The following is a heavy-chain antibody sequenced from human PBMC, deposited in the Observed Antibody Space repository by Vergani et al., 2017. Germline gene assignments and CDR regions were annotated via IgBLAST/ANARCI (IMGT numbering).Heavy chain of an antibody. CDR1: GYTFTSYG. CDR2: ISAYNGNT. Sequence: QVQLVQSGAEVKKPGSSVKVSCKASGYTFTSYGISWVRQAPGQGLEWMGWISAYNGNTNYAQKFQGRVTITADKSTSTAYMELSSLRSEDTAVYYCARDKARYYGSGSYYDYWGQGTLVTVSS. J-gene: IGHJ4*02. V-gene: IGHV1-18*01. D-gene: IGHD3-10*01. CDR3: ARDKARYYGSGSYYDY.